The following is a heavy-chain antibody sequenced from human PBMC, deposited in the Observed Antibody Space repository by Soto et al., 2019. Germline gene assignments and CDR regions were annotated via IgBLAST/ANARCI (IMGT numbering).Heavy chain of an antibody. CDR3: ARDSPTMMDPGFDL. CDR1: GGSISSGDYY. Sequence: QVQLQESGPGLVKPSQTLSLTCTVSGGSISSGDYYWSWIRQPPGKGLEWIGYIYYSGSTYYNPSLESRVTVTVDTSKNQVALKLSSVTAADTAVYYCARDSPTMMDPGFDLWGRGTLVTVSS. V-gene: IGHV4-30-4*01. CDR2: IYYSGST. J-gene: IGHJ2*01. D-gene: IGHD3-22*01.